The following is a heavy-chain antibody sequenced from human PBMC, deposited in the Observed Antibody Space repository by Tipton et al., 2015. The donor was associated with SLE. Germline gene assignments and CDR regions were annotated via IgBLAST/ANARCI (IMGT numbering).Heavy chain of an antibody. CDR1: GGSLSSGGYY. V-gene: IGHV4-39*01. CDR2: IYHTGIT. CDR3: ARGSLEWCHFDY. J-gene: IGHJ4*02. Sequence: TLSLTCNVSGGSLSSGGYYWGWIRQPPGKGLELIGIIYHTGITYYNTSLRSRVTISVDTSKNLFSLTLTYVTVADTAVYYCARGSLEWCHFDYWGQGTRVAVSS. D-gene: IGHD3-3*01.